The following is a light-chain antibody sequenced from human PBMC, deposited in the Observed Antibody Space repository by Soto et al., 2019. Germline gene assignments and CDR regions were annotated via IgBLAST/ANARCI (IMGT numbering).Light chain of an antibody. CDR1: SSNIGAGYD. V-gene: IGLV1-40*01. CDR3: QSYDSSLSGWV. Sequence: QSALTQPPSVSGAPGQRVTISCTGSSSNIGAGYDVHWYQQLPGTAPKLLIYGNSNRPSGVPDQLSGSKSGTSASLAITGLQAEDEADYYCQSYDSSLSGWVFGGGTQLTVL. CDR2: GNS. J-gene: IGLJ3*02.